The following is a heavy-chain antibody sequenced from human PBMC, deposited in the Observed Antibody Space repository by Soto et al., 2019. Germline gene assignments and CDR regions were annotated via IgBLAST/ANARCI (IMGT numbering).Heavy chain of an antibody. Sequence: PSETLSLTCAVYGGSFSGYYWRWIRQPPGKGLEWIGEINHSGSTNYNPSLKSRVTISVDTSKNQFYLKLSSVTAADTAVYYCARGRRYCSSTSCYKRDWFDPCGQGTLVTVSS. J-gene: IGHJ5*02. CDR1: GGSFSGYY. CDR3: ARGRRYCSSTSCYKRDWFDP. CDR2: INHSGST. D-gene: IGHD2-2*02. V-gene: IGHV4-34*01.